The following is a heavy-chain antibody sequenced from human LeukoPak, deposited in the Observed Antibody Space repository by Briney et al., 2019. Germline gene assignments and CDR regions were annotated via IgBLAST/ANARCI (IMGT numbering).Heavy chain of an antibody. J-gene: IGHJ4*02. CDR2: IYYSGRT. Sequence: SETLSLTCTVSGGSISSSSYYWGWIRRPPGKGLEWIGSIYYSGRTYYNPSLKSRVTISVDTSKNQFSLKLSSVTAADTAVYSCARRLARPGYFDYWGQGTLVTVSS. V-gene: IGHV4-39*01. D-gene: IGHD3-9*01. CDR1: GGSISSSSYY. CDR3: ARRLARPGYFDY.